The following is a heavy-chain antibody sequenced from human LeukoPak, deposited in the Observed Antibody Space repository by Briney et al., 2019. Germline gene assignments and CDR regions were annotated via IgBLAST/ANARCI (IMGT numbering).Heavy chain of an antibody. CDR2: INHSGST. V-gene: IGHV4-34*01. CDR1: GGSFSGYY. D-gene: IGHD2-15*01. Sequence: SETLSLTCAVYGGSFSGYYWSWIRQPPGKGLEWIGEINHSGSTNYNPSLKSRVTISVDTSKNQFSLKLSSVTAADTAVYYCARGSKTPGDIVVVVAKGGFDYWGQGTLVTVSS. CDR3: ARGSKTPGDIVVVVAKGGFDY. J-gene: IGHJ4*02.